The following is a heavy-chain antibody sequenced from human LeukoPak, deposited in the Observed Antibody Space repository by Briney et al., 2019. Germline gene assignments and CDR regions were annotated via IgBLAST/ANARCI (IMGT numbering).Heavy chain of an antibody. CDR1: GGSISSYY. J-gene: IGHJ4*02. V-gene: IGHV4-59*01. CDR3: ASGLVSGGATTFDY. Sequence: PSETLSLTCTVSGGSISSYYWSWIRQPPGKGLEWIGYIYYSGSTNYNPSLKSRVTISVDTSKNQFSLKLSSVTAADTAVYYCASGLVSGGATTFDYWGQGTLVTVSS. CDR2: IYYSGST. D-gene: IGHD1-26*01.